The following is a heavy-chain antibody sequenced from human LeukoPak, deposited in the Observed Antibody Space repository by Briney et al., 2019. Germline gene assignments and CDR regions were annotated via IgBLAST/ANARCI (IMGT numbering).Heavy chain of an antibody. Sequence: ASVKVSCKASGYTFTRYAMHWVRQAPGQRLEWMGWINAGNGNTKYSQKFQGRVTITRDTSASTAYMELSSLRSEDTAVCYCARDLSWTALNAFDIWGHGTMVTVSS. D-gene: IGHD6-13*01. CDR1: GYTFTRYA. V-gene: IGHV1-3*01. J-gene: IGHJ3*02. CDR2: INAGNGNT. CDR3: ARDLSWTALNAFDI.